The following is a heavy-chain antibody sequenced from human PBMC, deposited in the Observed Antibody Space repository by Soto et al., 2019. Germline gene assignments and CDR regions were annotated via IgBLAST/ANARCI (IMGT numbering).Heavy chain of an antibody. J-gene: IGHJ5*02. Sequence: GGSLRLSCAASGFTFSSYAMHWVRQAPGKGLEWVAVISYDGSNKYYADSVKGRFTISRDNSKNTLYLQMNSLRAEDTAVYYCARDLRRDIVVVVAATPLTLGVFDPWGQGTLVTVSS. CDR2: ISYDGSNK. CDR1: GFTFSSYA. CDR3: ARDLRRDIVVVVAATPLTLGVFDP. D-gene: IGHD2-15*01. V-gene: IGHV3-30-3*01.